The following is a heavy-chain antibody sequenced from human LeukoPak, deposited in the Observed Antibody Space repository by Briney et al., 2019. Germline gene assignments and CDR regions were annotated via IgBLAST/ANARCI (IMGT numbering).Heavy chain of an antibody. V-gene: IGHV3-11*04. CDR3: ASVRQANAFDI. Sequence: GGSLRLSCAASGFTFSDYYMSWIRQAPGKGLEWVSYISSSGSTIYYADSVKGRFTISRDNAKNSLYLQMNSLRAEDTAVYYCASVRQANAFDIWGQGTMVTVSS. CDR1: GFTFSDYY. D-gene: IGHD3-16*01. J-gene: IGHJ3*02. CDR2: ISSSGSTI.